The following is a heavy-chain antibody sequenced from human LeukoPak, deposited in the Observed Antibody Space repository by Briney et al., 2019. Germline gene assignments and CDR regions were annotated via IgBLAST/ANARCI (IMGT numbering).Heavy chain of an antibody. J-gene: IGHJ4*02. V-gene: IGHV1-69*13. CDR3: ASKYCSSTSCYVGGGDY. CDR2: IIPIFGTA. Sequence: GASVKVSCKASGYTFTSYDINWVRQATGQGLEWMGGIIPIFGTANYAQKFQGRVTITADESTSTAYMELSSLRSEDTAVYYCASKYCSSTSCYVGGGDYWGQGTLVTVSS. D-gene: IGHD2-2*01. CDR1: GYTFTSYD.